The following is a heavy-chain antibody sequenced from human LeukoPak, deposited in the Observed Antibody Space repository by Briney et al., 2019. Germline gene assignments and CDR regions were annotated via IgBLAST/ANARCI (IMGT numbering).Heavy chain of an antibody. V-gene: IGHV4-4*07. D-gene: IGHD4-17*01. CDR2: FYTIGCT. CDR1: GDSISRYY. CDR3: ARSAPSVTSYYFDS. Sequence: PSETLSLACTVSGDSISRYYWSWIRQPAGKGLEWIGRFYTIGCTNYNPSLKSRVTMSLDTSKNQFSLTLNSVTAADTAVYYCARSAPSVTSYYFDSWGQGTLVTVSS. J-gene: IGHJ4*02.